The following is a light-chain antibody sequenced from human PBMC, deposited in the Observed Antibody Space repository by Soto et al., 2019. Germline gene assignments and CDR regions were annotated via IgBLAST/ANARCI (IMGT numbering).Light chain of an antibody. J-gene: IGKJ1*01. CDR1: QGISTY. Sequence: DIQMTQSPSSLSASVVDRVTITCRASQGISTYLNWYHQKPGKAPKLLIYAASSLQSGVPSRFSGSGSETDFTLTISSLQPEDFATYSCQQSYSTTWTCGQGTKVDIK. V-gene: IGKV1-39*01. CDR3: QQSYSTTWT. CDR2: AAS.